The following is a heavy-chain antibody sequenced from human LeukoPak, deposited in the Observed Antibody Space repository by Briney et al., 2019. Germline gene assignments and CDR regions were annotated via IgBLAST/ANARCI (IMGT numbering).Heavy chain of an antibody. D-gene: IGHD3-3*01. CDR2: INHSGST. CDR3: AKVRLYDFWSGYPAFDY. CDR1: GGSFSGYY. V-gene: IGHV4-34*01. Sequence: SVTLSLTCAVYGGSFSGYYWSWIRQPPGKGLEWIGEINHSGSTNYNPSLKSRVTISVDTSKNQFSLKLSSVTAADTAVYYCAKVRLYDFWSGYPAFDYWGQGTLVTVSS. J-gene: IGHJ4*02.